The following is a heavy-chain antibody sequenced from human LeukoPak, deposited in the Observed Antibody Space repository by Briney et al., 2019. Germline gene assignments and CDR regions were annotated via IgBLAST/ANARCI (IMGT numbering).Heavy chain of an antibody. CDR2: ISGSGGST. CDR3: ARGKKSLDY. CDR1: GFSFSTYT. Sequence: GGSLRLSCAASGFSFSTYTMNWVRQAPGKGLEWVSAISGSGGSTYYADSVKGRFTISRDNSKNTLYLQMNSLRAEDTAVYYCARGKKSLDYWGQGTLVTVSS. V-gene: IGHV3-23*01. J-gene: IGHJ4*02.